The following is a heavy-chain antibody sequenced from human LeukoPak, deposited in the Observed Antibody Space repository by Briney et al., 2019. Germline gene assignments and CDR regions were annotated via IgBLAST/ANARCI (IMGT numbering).Heavy chain of an antibody. CDR2: IYYSGST. D-gene: IGHD3-10*01. Sequence: SETLSLTCTVSGGSISSYYWSWIRQPPGKGLEWIGYIYYSGSTNYNPSLKSRVTIPVDTSKNQFSLKLSSVTAADTAVYYCARREYYGSGSPSPFDAFDIWGQGTMVTVSS. CDR3: ARREYYGSGSPSPFDAFDI. CDR1: GGSISSYY. V-gene: IGHV4-59*08. J-gene: IGHJ3*02.